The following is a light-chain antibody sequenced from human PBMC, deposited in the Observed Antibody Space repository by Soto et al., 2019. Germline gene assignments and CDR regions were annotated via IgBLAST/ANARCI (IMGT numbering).Light chain of an antibody. CDR2: GAS. Sequence: EIVLTQSPGTLSLSPGERATLSCRASQSVRSSYLAWNQQKPGQAPRLLIYGASSRATGIPDRFSGSGSGTDFTFTISRLEPEDFAVYYCQQYGSSRTFGQGTKV. CDR3: QQYGSSRT. V-gene: IGKV3-20*01. J-gene: IGKJ1*01. CDR1: QSVRSSY.